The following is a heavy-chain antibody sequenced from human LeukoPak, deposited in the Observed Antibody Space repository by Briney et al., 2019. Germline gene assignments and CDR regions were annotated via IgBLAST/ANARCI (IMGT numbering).Heavy chain of an antibody. D-gene: IGHD6-13*01. CDR2: ISSSRYTK. CDR1: GFTFSTYS. V-gene: IGHV3-48*02. J-gene: IGHJ4*02. Sequence: GRSLRLSCAASGFTFSTYSMNWVRQAPGKGLEWVSYISSSRYTKNYADSVKGRVTISRDNANNSLYLQMNSLRDEDTAVYYCARDDGTWYGVDFWGQGTLVTVSS. CDR3: ARDDGTWYGVDF.